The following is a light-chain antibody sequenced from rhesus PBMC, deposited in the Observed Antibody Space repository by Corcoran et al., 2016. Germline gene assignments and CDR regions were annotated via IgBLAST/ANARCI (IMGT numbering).Light chain of an antibody. Sequence: QVILTQSPATLSLSPGERATLSCRASQSVSSYLAWYQQKPGQAPRLLIYGASIRATGIPDRFSGIGSGTDFTLTVSSLGAEDVGVYHCYQHSSGYSFGQGTKVGIE. V-gene: IGKV3-10*01. J-gene: IGKJ2*01. CDR2: GAS. CDR1: QSVSSY. CDR3: YQHSSGYS.